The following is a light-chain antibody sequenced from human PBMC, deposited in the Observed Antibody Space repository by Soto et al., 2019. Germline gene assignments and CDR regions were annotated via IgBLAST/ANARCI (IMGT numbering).Light chain of an antibody. V-gene: IGLV2-18*01. CDR3: SLYTSENADV. CDR1: STDFVGYNR. Sequence: QSALTQPPSVSGSPGQSVTISCTGTSTDFVGYNRVSWYQQPPGTAPKLMIYEVSKRPSGVPDRFSGSKSGNTASRTISGLQAADEADYYCSLYTSENADVFGTGTKVTVL. J-gene: IGLJ1*01. CDR2: EVS.